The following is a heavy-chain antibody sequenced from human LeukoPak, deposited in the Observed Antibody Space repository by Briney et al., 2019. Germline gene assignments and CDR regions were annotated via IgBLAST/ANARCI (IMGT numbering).Heavy chain of an antibody. J-gene: IGHJ5*02. CDR2: ISAYNGNT. D-gene: IGHD2-2*02. V-gene: IGHV1-18*01. CDR1: GYTFTSYG. Sequence: GASVKVSCKASGYTFTSYGISWVRQAPGQGLEWMGWISAYNGNTNYAQKLQGRVTMTTDTSTSTAYMELRSLRSEDTAVYYCARAIGYCSSTSCYRWFDPWGQGTLVTVSS. CDR3: ARAIGYCSSTSCYRWFDP.